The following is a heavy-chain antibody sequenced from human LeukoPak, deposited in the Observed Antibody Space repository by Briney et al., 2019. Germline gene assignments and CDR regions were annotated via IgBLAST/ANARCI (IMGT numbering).Heavy chain of an antibody. J-gene: IGHJ4*02. D-gene: IGHD7-27*01. CDR2: IKQDGSEK. CDR1: GFTFSAYS. Sequence: GGSLRLSCAASGFTFSAYSMNWVRQAPGKGLEWVANIKQDGSEKYYVDSVKGRFTISRDNAKNSLYLQMNSLRAEDTAVYYCTTSNWGAWYWGQGTLVTVSS. V-gene: IGHV3-7*01. CDR3: TTSNWGAWY.